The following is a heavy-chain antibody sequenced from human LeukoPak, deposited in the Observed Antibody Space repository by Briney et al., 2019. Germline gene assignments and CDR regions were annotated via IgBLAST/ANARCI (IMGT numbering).Heavy chain of an antibody. CDR2: INHSGST. Sequence: SETLSLTCAVYGGSFSGYYWSWIRQPPGKGLGWIGEINHSGSTNYNPSLKSRVTISVDTSKNQFSLKLSSVAAADTAVYYCARAHRPRRSFDLWGRGTLVTVSS. CDR3: ARAHRPRRSFDL. CDR1: GGSFSGYY. D-gene: IGHD1-14*01. V-gene: IGHV4-34*01. J-gene: IGHJ2*01.